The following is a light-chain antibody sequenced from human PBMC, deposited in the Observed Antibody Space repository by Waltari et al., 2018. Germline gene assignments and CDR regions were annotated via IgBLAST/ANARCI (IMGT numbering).Light chain of an antibody. CDR2: EVK. V-gene: IGLV2-14*01. CDR1: INDLGPFDF. CDR3: SSYTTRSTWV. Sequence: QSALTQTASVSASPGQSITMSFTGTINDLGPFDFVSWYQQHPGQAPRLLIYEVKYRLSGVSDRFSGSKSDNTASLTIFGLQAEDEADYYCSSYTTRSTWVFGGGTKLTVL. J-gene: IGLJ3*02.